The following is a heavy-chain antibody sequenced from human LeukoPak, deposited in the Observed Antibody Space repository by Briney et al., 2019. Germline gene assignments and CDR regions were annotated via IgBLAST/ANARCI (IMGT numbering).Heavy chain of an antibody. D-gene: IGHD2-15*01. CDR3: AIIGSTSDSCY. CDR2: INPKSGGT. V-gene: IGHV1-2*02. CDR1: GYAFTVYY. Sequence: GASAKVSCKASGYAFTVYYIHWVLQARGQGLEWMGWINPKSGGTNYAQKFQGRVTMARDTSTSTAYMELNRLTSGDTAVYYCAIIGSTSDSCYWGQGTLVTISS. J-gene: IGHJ4*02.